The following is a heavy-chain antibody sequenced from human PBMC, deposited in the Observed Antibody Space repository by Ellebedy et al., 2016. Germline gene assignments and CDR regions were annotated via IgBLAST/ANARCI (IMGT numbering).Heavy chain of an antibody. CDR2: THHSGRT. CDR1: GGSISSYY. D-gene: IGHD3-16*01. Sequence: GSLRLSXTVSGGSISSYYWSWIRQPPGKGLEWIGETHHSGRTNYKPSLKNRVTISVDKSKSQFSLRLTSVTAADTAVYYCARDPRLGGMDVWGQGTTVTVSS. J-gene: IGHJ6*02. V-gene: IGHV4-59*12. CDR3: ARDPRLGGMDV.